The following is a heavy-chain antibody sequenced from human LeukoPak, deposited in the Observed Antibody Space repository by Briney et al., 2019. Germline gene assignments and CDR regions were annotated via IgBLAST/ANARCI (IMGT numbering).Heavy chain of an antibody. CDR2: IYTSGST. Sequence: SETLSLTCTVSGGSISSYYWSWIRQPAGKGLEWIGRIYTSGSTNYNPPLKSRVTMSVDTSKNQFSLKLSSVTAADTAVYYCARDVSGSHWKDSAFDIWGQGTMVTVSS. V-gene: IGHV4-4*07. J-gene: IGHJ3*02. CDR1: GGSISSYY. D-gene: IGHD1-26*01. CDR3: ARDVSGSHWKDSAFDI.